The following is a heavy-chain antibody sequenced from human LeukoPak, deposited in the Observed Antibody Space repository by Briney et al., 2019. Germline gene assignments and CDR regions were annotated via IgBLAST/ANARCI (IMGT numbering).Heavy chain of an antibody. CDR2: ISDSGSST. CDR3: AKRGVVIRVILVGYHKEAYYFDS. CDR1: GITLSNYG. J-gene: IGHJ4*02. V-gene: IGHV3-23*01. D-gene: IGHD3-22*01. Sequence: PGGSLRLSCAVSGITLSNYGISWVRQPPRKGLEWVAGISDSGSSTNYADSVKGRFTISRDNPNNTLYLQMNSLRAEDTAVYFCAKRGVVIRVILVGYHKEAYYFDSWGQGALVTVSS.